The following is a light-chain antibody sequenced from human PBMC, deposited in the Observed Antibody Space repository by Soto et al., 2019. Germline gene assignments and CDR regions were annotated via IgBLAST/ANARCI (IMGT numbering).Light chain of an antibody. J-gene: IGKJ1*01. V-gene: IGKV1-12*01. CDR3: QQANSFPWT. CDR1: QGISKW. Sequence: DIPMTQSPSSVSASVGDRVTITYRASQGISKWLAWYQQKPGKAPKLLIYTATNLQSGVPSRFSGSGSGTDFTLTISCLQPEDFATYYCQQANSFPWTFGQGTKVEIK. CDR2: TAT.